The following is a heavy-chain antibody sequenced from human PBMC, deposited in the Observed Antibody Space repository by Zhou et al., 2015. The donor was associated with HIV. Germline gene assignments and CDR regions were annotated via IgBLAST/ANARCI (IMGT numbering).Heavy chain of an antibody. D-gene: IGHD3-22*01. J-gene: IGHJ3*02. V-gene: IGHV1-18*01. CDR1: GYIFTDFG. CDR2: IRSSNGET. Sequence: QAQLVQSGPEVKKPGASVKVSCEASGYIFTDFGLSWVRQAPGQGLEWMGWIRSSNGETNYARTLQGRITLTTDTSTNTVHMELRSLRSDDTAVYYCARDLQYYDSGGYDDVFDIWGQGTVVTVSS. CDR3: ARDLQYYDSGGYDDVFDI.